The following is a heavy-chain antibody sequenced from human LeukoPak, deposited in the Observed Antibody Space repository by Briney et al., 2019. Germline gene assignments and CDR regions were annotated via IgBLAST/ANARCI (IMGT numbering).Heavy chain of an antibody. CDR2: ISAYNGNT. Sequence: ASVKVSCKVSGYTFTSYGISWVRQAPGQGLEWMGWISAYNGNTNYAQKLQGRVTMTTDTSTSTAYMELRSLRSDDTAVYYCARDRLLGISSGYYYNQFDYWGQGTLVTVSS. V-gene: IGHV1-18*01. CDR1: GYTFTSYG. D-gene: IGHD3-22*01. J-gene: IGHJ4*02. CDR3: ARDRLLGISSGYYYNQFDY.